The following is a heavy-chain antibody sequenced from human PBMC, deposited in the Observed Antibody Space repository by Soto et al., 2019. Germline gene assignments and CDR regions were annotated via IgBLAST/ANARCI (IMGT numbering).Heavy chain of an antibody. V-gene: IGHV1-58*01. Sequence: ASVKVSCKASGFTFTSSAVQWVRQARGQRLEWIGWIVVGSGNTNYAQKFQERVTITRDMSTSTAYMELSSLRSEDTAVYYCAADRRYYDSSGYYYDAFDILGQGTMLTVSS. D-gene: IGHD3-22*01. J-gene: IGHJ3*02. CDR2: IVVGSGNT. CDR3: AADRRYYDSSGYYYDAFDI. CDR1: GFTFTSSA.